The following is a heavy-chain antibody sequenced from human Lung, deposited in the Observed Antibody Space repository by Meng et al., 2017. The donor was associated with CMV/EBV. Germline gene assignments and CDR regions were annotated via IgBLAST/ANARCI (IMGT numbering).Heavy chain of an antibody. Sequence: GGSLRLXCAASGFTFSSYGMHWVRQAPGKGLEWVAVIWYDGSNKYYADSVKGRFTISRDNSKNTLYLQMNSLRAEDTAVYYCAKDMGYCSSTSCSDYYYYGMDVWXQGTXVTVSS. CDR1: GFTFSSYG. CDR3: AKDMGYCSSTSCSDYYYYGMDV. V-gene: IGHV3-33*06. CDR2: IWYDGSNK. D-gene: IGHD2-2*01. J-gene: IGHJ6*02.